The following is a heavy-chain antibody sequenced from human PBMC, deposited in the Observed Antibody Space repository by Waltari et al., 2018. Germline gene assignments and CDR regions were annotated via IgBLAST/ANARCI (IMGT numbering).Heavy chain of an antibody. Sequence: EVQLVESGGGLVQPGGSLRLSCAASGFTFSSYEMNWARQAPGKGLEWVSYISSSGSTIYYADSVKGRFTISRDNAKNSLYLQMNSLRAEDTAVYYCASSLGFGYDLPWGQGTLVTVSS. V-gene: IGHV3-48*03. CDR1: GFTFSSYE. CDR3: ASSLGFGYDLP. D-gene: IGHD5-12*01. CDR2: ISSSGSTI. J-gene: IGHJ5*02.